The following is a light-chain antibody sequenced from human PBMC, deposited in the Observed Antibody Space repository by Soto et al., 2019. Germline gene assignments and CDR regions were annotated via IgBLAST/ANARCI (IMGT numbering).Light chain of an antibody. Sequence: QSVLTQPPSASGSPGQSVTISCTGTSSDVGGYDYVSWYQQHPGKAPKLMIYEVTIRPSGVSDRFSGSKSGNTASLTVSGLQAEDEADYYCSSYTGGNPSYVFGPGTKVTV. CDR1: SSDVGGYDY. CDR2: EVT. J-gene: IGLJ1*01. V-gene: IGLV2-8*01. CDR3: SSYTGGNPSYV.